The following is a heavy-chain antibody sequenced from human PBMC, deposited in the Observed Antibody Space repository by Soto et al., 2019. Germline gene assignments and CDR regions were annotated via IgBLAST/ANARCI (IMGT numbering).Heavy chain of an antibody. CDR1: GGSVSSGSYY. V-gene: IGHV4-61*01. J-gene: IGHJ6*02. D-gene: IGHD3-22*01. CDR3: ARETKDYDDTSGYSVYYYGMDV. CDR2: INYSRRT. Sequence: PSETLSLTCTVSGGSVSSGSYYWNWIRPPPGQRLEWIAYINYSRRTNYNPSLKSRVTISVDTSKNQFSLKLSSVTAADTAVYYCARETKDYDDTSGYSVYYYGMDVWGQGTTVTVSS.